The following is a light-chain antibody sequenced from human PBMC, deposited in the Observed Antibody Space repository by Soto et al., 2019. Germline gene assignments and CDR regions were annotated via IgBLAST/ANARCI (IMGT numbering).Light chain of an antibody. CDR3: HQYNNWPLS. Sequence: EIVMTQSPATLSVSPGERTTLSCRASQSVGSNLAWYQQKPGQTPRLLIYGAFTRAAGIPARFSGSGSGTEFTLTISSLQSEDFAVYYCHQYNNWPLSFGGGTKVEIK. CDR2: GAF. V-gene: IGKV3-15*01. CDR1: QSVGSN. J-gene: IGKJ4*01.